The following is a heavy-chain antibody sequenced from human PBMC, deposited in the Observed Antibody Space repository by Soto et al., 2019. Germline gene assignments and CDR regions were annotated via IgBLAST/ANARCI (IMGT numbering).Heavy chain of an antibody. Sequence: PGGSLRLSCAASGFTFSSYGMHWVRQAPGKGLEWVAVIWYDGSNKYYADSVKGRFTISRDNSKNTLYLQMNSLRAEDTAVYYCARAGGGYDNSGYFIDYWGQGTLVTVSS. D-gene: IGHD3-22*01. CDR1: GFTFSSYG. J-gene: IGHJ4*02. CDR3: ARAGGGYDNSGYFIDY. V-gene: IGHV3-33*01. CDR2: IWYDGSNK.